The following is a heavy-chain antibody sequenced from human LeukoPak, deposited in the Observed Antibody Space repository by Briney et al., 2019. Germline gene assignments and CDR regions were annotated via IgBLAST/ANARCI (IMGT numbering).Heavy chain of an antibody. J-gene: IGHJ4*02. D-gene: IGHD3-16*01. CDR1: GYTFTSYY. CDR3: AMPLGGGYYCDY. CDR2: INPSGGST. V-gene: IGHV1-46*03. Sequence: ASVKVSCKASGYTFTSYYMHWVRQAPGQGLEWMGIINPSGGSTSYAQKFQGRVTMTRDTSTSTVYMEPSSLRSEDTAVYYCAMPLGGGYYCDYCGQGTLVTVSS.